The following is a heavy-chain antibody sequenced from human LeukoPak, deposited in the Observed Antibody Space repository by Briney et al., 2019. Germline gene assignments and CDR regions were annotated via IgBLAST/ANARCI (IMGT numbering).Heavy chain of an antibody. CDR1: GYTFIDYY. V-gene: IGHV1-2*02. J-gene: IGHJ4*02. CDR3: ARGGGRYSVDY. Sequence: ASVKVSCKASGYTFIDYYMHWVRQAPGQGLEWIGWISPNSGGTKYVQKFQGRVTMTRDASITTVYMELSGLSFDDTAVYYCARGGGRYSVDYWGQGTLVIVSS. D-gene: IGHD1-26*01. CDR2: ISPNSGGT.